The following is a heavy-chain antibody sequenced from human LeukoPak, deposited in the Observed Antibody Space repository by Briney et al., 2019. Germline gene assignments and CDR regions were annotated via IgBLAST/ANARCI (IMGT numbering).Heavy chain of an antibody. Sequence: SVKVSCKASGGTFSSYAISWVRQAPGQGLEWMGGIIPIFGTANYAQKFQGSVTITADKSTSTVYMELSSLRSEDTAVYYCARGGGSSSGWYYYYYMDVWGKGTTVTVSS. D-gene: IGHD6-19*01. J-gene: IGHJ6*03. CDR2: IIPIFGTA. CDR1: GGTFSSYA. CDR3: ARGGGSSSGWYYYYYMDV. V-gene: IGHV1-69*06.